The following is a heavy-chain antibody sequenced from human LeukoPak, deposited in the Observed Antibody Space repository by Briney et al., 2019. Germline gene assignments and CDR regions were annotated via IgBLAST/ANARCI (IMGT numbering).Heavy chain of an antibody. CDR1: GFGFSSHW. D-gene: IGHD3-3*01. CDR2: INAGGSGT. V-gene: IGHV3-74*01. J-gene: IGHJ6*02. Sequence: AGGSLRLSCAASGFGFSSHWMHWVRQAPGEGLVWVSRINAGGSGTSYADSVEGRFTISRDNAKDTLYLQMNSLRAEDTAVYYCAKVRVRFLQFYGMDVWGQGTTVTVSS. CDR3: AKVRVRFLQFYGMDV.